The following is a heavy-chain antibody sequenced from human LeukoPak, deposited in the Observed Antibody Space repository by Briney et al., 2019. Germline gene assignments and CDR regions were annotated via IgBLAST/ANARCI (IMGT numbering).Heavy chain of an antibody. CDR3: ARFRTWGDKAFDY. CDR1: GFTFNAFG. D-gene: IGHD2-21*02. Sequence: GGSLRLSCAASGFTFNAFGVNWVRQAPGKGLEWVYYIGTTSGAIYYADSVKGRFTISRDSAKNSLYLQMNSLRAEDTAVYYCARFRTWGDKAFDYWGQGTLVTVSS. V-gene: IGHV3-48*01. J-gene: IGHJ4*02. CDR2: IGTTSGAI.